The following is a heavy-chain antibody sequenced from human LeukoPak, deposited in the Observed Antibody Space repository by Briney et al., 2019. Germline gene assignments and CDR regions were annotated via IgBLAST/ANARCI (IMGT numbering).Heavy chain of an antibody. CDR2: IYYSGST. D-gene: IGHD3-22*01. CDR1: GGSISSSSYY. J-gene: IGHJ3*02. CDR3: ARDRRSYYYDSSGYYPEAFDI. V-gene: IGHV4-39*07. Sequence: SETLSLTCTVSGGSISSSSYYWGWIRQPPGKGLEWIGSIYYSGSTNYNPSLKSRVTISVDTSKNQFSLKLSSVTAADTAVYYCARDRRSYYYDSSGYYPEAFDIWGQGTMVTVSS.